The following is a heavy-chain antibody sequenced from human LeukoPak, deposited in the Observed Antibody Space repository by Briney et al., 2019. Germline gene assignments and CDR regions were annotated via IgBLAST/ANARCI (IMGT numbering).Heavy chain of an antibody. V-gene: IGHV3-74*01. J-gene: IGHJ3*02. D-gene: IGHD3-22*01. CDR3: AVYYYDSSADAFDI. Sequence: GGSLRLSCAASGFTFSSYWMHWVRQAPGKGLGWVSRINSDGSSTSYADSVKGRFTISRDNAKNTLYLQMNSLRAEDTAVYYCAVYYYDSSADAFDIWGQGTMVTVSS. CDR1: GFTFSSYW. CDR2: INSDGSST.